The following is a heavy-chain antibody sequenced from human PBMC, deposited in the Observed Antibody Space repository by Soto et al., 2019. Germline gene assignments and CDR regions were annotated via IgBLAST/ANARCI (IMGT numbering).Heavy chain of an antibody. CDR1: GFTFSSYA. CDR2: ISGSGGST. V-gene: IGHV3-23*01. J-gene: IGHJ4*02. Sequence: EVQLLESGGGLVQPGGSLRLSCAASGFTFSSYAMSWVRQAPGKGLEWVSAISGSGGSTYYADSVKGRFTISRDNSKNKLYLPMTSLRAEDRAVYYWATRSSGWYFDYWGQGTLVTVSS. CDR3: ATRSSGWYFDY. D-gene: IGHD6-19*01.